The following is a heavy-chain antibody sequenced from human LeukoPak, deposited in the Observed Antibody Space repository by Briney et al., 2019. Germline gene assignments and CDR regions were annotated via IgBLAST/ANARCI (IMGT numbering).Heavy chain of an antibody. Sequence: GGSLRLSCVGSGFTFSNYLMNWVRQAPGKGLEWVSFISSTGGTIYYADAVKGRFTVSRDNAKNSLLLQMNSLRAEDTAVYYCARGTVWFGELTGWYFDLWGRGTLVTVSS. J-gene: IGHJ2*01. D-gene: IGHD3-10*01. CDR2: ISSTGGTI. CDR3: ARGTVWFGELTGWYFDL. V-gene: IGHV3-48*01. CDR1: GFTFSNYL.